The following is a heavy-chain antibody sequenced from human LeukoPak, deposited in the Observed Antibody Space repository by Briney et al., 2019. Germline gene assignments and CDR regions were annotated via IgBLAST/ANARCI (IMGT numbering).Heavy chain of an antibody. CDR1: GFTFRNSW. V-gene: IGHV3-7*01. CDR2: IKQDGSEK. D-gene: IGHD3-22*01. J-gene: IGHJ4*02. Sequence: GGSLRLSCAASGFTFRNSWMTWVRQAPGKGLEWVAHIKQDGSEKYYVDSVKGRFTISRDNAKNSLYLQMSSLRAEDTAAYYCARDPFGYYEPYWGQGTLVTVSS. CDR3: ARDPFGYYEPY.